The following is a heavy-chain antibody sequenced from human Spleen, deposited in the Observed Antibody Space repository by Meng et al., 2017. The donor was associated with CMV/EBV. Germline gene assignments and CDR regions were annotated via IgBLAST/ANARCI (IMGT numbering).Heavy chain of an antibody. V-gene: IGHV4-61*01. CDR1: GGSVRSGSFY. D-gene: IGHD2-15*01. J-gene: IGHJ4*02. CDR3: AEGGQVPLGY. Sequence: CTVSGGSVRSGSFYWYWIRQPPGKGLEWIGYIHYTERSNYNPSLKSRLTISLDTSENQFSLKLTSVTTADTAMYYCAEGGQVPLGYWGQGALVTVSS. CDR2: IHYTERS.